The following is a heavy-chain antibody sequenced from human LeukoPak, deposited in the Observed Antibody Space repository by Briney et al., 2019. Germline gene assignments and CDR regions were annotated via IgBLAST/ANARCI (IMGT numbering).Heavy chain of an antibody. CDR2: IKKDGTYR. D-gene: IGHD5-12*01. CDR3: AKSYNGYESKPDY. V-gene: IGHV3-74*01. Sequence: PGGSLRLSCVVSGFTFSGNWMHWVRQGPGRGLMCVARIKKDGTYRDYADSVKGRFTISRDNAKITLYLQMNSLRAEDTAVYYCAKSYNGYESKPDYWGQGTLVTVSS. J-gene: IGHJ4*02. CDR1: GFTFSGNW.